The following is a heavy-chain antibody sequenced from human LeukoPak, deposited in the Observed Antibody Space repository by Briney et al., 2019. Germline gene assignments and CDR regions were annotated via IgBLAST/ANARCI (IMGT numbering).Heavy chain of an antibody. V-gene: IGHV3-33*01. J-gene: IGHJ3*01. Sequence: PGGSLRLSCIPSGFSFSSYGMHWVRQAPGKGLEWVAVIWSHGNRKHHSDSVEGRFAISRDNSKNILYLQMNNLRAEDTALYYCARDSAAGDNDFDVWGQGTMVTVSS. D-gene: IGHD6-25*01. CDR3: ARDSAAGDNDFDV. CDR1: GFSFSSYG. CDR2: IWSHGNRK.